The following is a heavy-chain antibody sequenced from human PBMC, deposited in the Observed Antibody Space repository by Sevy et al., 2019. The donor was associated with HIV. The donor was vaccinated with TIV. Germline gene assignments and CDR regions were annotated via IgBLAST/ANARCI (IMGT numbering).Heavy chain of an antibody. J-gene: IGHJ4*02. Sequence: GGSLRLSCAASGFTFSSYAMSWVRQAPGKGLEWVSAISGSGGSTYYADSVKGRFTISRDNSKNTLYLQRNSLRAEDTAVYYCAKVSPYYSDTYYDFWSGYYPYYFDYWGQGTLVTVSS. V-gene: IGHV3-23*01. CDR2: ISGSGGST. D-gene: IGHD3-3*01. CDR1: GFTFSSYA. CDR3: AKVSPYYSDTYYDFWSGYYPYYFDY.